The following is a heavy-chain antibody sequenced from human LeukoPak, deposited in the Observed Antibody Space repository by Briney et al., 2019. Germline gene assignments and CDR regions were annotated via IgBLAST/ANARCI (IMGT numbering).Heavy chain of an antibody. CDR2: IIPIFGTA. V-gene: IGHV1-69*05. J-gene: IGHJ4*02. Sequence: SVKVSCMASGGTFSSYAISWVRQAPGQGLEWMGRIIPIFGTANYAQKFQGRVTITTDESTSTAYMELSSLRSEGTAVYYCARDYYDSSGYYYFDYWGQGTLVTVSS. D-gene: IGHD3-22*01. CDR1: GGTFSSYA. CDR3: ARDYYDSSGYYYFDY.